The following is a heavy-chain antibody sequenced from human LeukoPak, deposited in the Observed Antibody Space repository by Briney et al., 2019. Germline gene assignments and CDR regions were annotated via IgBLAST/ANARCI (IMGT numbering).Heavy chain of an antibody. J-gene: IGHJ6*03. CDR2: ISAYNGDT. CDR1: GYSFIRFG. D-gene: IGHD6-13*01. Sequence: ASVKVSCKTSGYSFIRFGISWVRQAPGQGLELMGWISAYNGDTNYAQRFQGRVTMTTDTSTSTAYMELRSLRSDDTAVYYCARVQGANIAAAVKGFSAYYYMDVWGKGTTVIVSS. V-gene: IGHV1-18*01. CDR3: ARVQGANIAAAVKGFSAYYYMDV.